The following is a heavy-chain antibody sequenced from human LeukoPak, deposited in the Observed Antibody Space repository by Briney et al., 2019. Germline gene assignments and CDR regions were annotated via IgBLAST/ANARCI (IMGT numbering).Heavy chain of an antibody. J-gene: IGHJ5*02. D-gene: IGHD1-26*01. V-gene: IGHV3-33*01. CDR3: ASRAKGRSRSIVGPTGGSWFDP. CDR2: IWYDGSNK. CDR1: GFTFSSYG. Sequence: PGRSLRLSCAASGFTFSSYGMHWVRQAPGKGLEWVADIWYDGSNKYYKDSVKGRFTISRDNSKNTLYLQMNILRAEDTAGYYCASRAKGRSRSIVGPTGGSWFDPCGQGTLVTVS.